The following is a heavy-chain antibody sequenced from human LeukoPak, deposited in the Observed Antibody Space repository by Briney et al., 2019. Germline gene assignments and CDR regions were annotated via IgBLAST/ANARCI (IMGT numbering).Heavy chain of an antibody. Sequence: GGSLRLSCAASGFTFSSYAMSWVRQAPGKGLEWVSYISTSSSTIYYADSVKGRFTISRDNAKNSLYLQMNSLRDEDTAVYYCARDYRSSSGWTVDYWGQGTLVTVSS. D-gene: IGHD6-19*01. J-gene: IGHJ4*02. CDR2: ISTSSSTI. CDR3: ARDYRSSSGWTVDY. V-gene: IGHV3-48*02. CDR1: GFTFSSYA.